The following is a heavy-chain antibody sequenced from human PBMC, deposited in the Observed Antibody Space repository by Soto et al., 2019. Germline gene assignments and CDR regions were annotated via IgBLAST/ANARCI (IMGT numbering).Heavy chain of an antibody. J-gene: IGHJ6*02. CDR1: GYTFTKFG. CDR3: ARGRNGMDV. Sequence: ASVKVSCKSSGYTFTKFGITWVRQAPGQGLEWMGWNSAYNDNTNYAQKLQGRVTMTSDTSTNTAYMELRSLRSEDTAVYYCARGRNGMDVWGQGTTVTVSS. CDR2: NSAYNDNT. V-gene: IGHV1-18*01.